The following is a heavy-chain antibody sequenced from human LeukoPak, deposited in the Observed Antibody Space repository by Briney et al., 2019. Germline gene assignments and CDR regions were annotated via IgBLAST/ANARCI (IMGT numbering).Heavy chain of an antibody. V-gene: IGHV3-30*02. CDR2: IRYDGSNK. J-gene: IGHJ5*02. D-gene: IGHD3-3*01. CDR1: GFTFSSYG. CDR3: AGGDFSSNWFDP. Sequence: GGSLRLSCAASGFTFSSYGMHWVRQAPGKGLEWVAFIRYDGSNKYYADSVKGRFTISGDNAKNSLYLQMNSLRAEDTAVYYCAGGDFSSNWFDPWGQGTLVAVSS.